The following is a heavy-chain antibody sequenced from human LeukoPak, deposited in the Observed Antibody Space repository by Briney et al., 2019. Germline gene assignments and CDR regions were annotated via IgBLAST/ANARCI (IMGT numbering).Heavy chain of an antibody. CDR1: GGSISSYY. V-gene: IGHV4-59*01. D-gene: IGHD6-6*01. J-gene: IGHJ4*02. CDR2: IYYSGST. Sequence: SETLSLTCTVSGGSISSYYWSWIRQPPGKGLEWIVYIYYSGSTNYNPSLKSRVTISVDTSKYQFSLKLSSVTAADTAVYYCARGGSSSGRIDYWGQGTLVTVSS. CDR3: ARGGSSSGRIDY.